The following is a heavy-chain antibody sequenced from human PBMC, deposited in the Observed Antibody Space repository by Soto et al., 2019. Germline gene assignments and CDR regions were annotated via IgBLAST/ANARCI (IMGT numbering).Heavy chain of an antibody. CDR3: AKTPYINPADLSGRAFDY. V-gene: IGHV3-23*01. CDR2: ISGSGGST. CDR1: GFTFSSYA. D-gene: IGHD2-2*01. Sequence: EVQLLESGGGLVQPGGSLRLSCAASGFTFSSYAMSWVRQAPGKGLEWVSAISGSGGSTYYADSVKGRFTISRDNSKNTLYLQMNSLRAEDTAVYYCAKTPYINPADLSGRAFDYWGQGTLVTVSS. J-gene: IGHJ4*02.